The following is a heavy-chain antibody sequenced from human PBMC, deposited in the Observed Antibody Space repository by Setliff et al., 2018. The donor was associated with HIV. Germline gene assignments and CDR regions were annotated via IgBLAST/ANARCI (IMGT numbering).Heavy chain of an antibody. D-gene: IGHD6-19*01. V-gene: IGHV7-4-1*02. J-gene: IGHJ6*02. CDR2: TNTNTGSP. CDR3: ARDLPLPGIAVAASMGRDYYYSMDV. CDR1: GYTFTKYA. Sequence: ASVKVSCKASGYTFTKYAMSWVRQAPGQGLEWVGWTNTNTGSPTYAQGLTGRFVFPLDTSVNTAYLQVSSLETEDTAVYYCARDLPLPGIAVAASMGRDYYYSMDVWGQGTTVTVSS.